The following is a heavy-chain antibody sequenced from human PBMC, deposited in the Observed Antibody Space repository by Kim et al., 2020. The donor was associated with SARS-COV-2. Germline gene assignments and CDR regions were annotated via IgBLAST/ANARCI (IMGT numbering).Heavy chain of an antibody. Sequence: GSLRLSCAVSGFTVSTNYMSWVRQAPGKGLEWVSVIYSIDQTYYADSVKGRFTISRDNSKNTLYLQMNSLRAEDTAVYYCARDAGPEYYGMDVWGQGTT. J-gene: IGHJ6*02. CDR3: ARDAGPEYYGMDV. CDR2: IYSIDQT. V-gene: IGHV3-53*01. CDR1: GFTVSTNY.